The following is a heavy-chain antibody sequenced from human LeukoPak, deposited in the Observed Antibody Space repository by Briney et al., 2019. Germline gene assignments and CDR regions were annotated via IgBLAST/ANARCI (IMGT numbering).Heavy chain of an antibody. CDR3: ARVARYGDYIGGSDY. CDR1: GFIFSDYY. CDR2: VTSSGGHM. Sequence: GGSLRLSCAASGFIFSDYYMTWIRQAPGKGLEWVSYVTSSGGHMYYADSAKGRFTISRDNAKNSLDLQMNSLRAEDTAVYYCARVARYGDYIGGSDYWGQGALVTVSS. V-gene: IGHV3-11*04. J-gene: IGHJ4*02. D-gene: IGHD4-17*01.